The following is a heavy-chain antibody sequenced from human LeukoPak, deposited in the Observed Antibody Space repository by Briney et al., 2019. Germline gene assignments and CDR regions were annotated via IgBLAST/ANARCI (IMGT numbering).Heavy chain of an antibody. Sequence: GGSLRLSCAASGFTFSSYAMSWVRQAPGKGVEWVSAISGSGGSTYYADSVKGGFTISRDNSKNTLYLQMNSLRAEDTAVYYCAKEKARYYYYYGMDVWGQGTTVTVSS. CDR3: AKEKARYYYYYGMDV. CDR2: ISGSGGST. V-gene: IGHV3-23*01. CDR1: GFTFSSYA. J-gene: IGHJ6*02.